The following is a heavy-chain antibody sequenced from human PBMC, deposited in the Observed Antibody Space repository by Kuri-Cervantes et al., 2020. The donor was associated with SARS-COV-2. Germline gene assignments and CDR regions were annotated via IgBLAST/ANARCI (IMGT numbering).Heavy chain of an antibody. Sequence: ASVKVSCKASGYTFTSYGISWVRQAPGQGLEWMGWISAYNGNTNYAQKLQGRVTITADESTSTAYMELSSLRSEDTAVYYCARDLPGATGRGFDPWGQGTLVTVSS. J-gene: IGHJ5*02. V-gene: IGHV1-18*01. CDR2: ISAYNGNT. CDR3: ARDLPGATGRGFDP. D-gene: IGHD1-26*01. CDR1: GYTFTSYG.